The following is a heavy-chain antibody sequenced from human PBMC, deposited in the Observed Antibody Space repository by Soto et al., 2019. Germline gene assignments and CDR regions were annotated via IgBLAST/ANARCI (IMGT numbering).Heavy chain of an antibody. V-gene: IGHV4-39*07. CDR2: IYYSGST. J-gene: IGHJ3*02. Sequence: SETLSLTCTVSGGSISSSSYYWGWIRQPPGKGLEWIGSIYYSGSTYYNPSLKSRVTISVDTSKNQFSLKLSSVTAADTAVYYCARDLEDPRYSGSSGAFDIWGQGTMVTVSS. D-gene: IGHD6-6*01. CDR1: GGSISSSSYY. CDR3: ARDLEDPRYSGSSGAFDI.